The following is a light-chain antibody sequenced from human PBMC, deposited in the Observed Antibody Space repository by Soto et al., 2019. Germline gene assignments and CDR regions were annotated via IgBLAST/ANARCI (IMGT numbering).Light chain of an antibody. Sequence: QSALTQPASLSGSPGQSITISCTGTSSDVGGSGLVSWYQFHPGKAPKLLIFEGFKRPSGISNRFSGSKSGSTASLTISGLQAEVEADYYCCSYAGRSTWDVVFGGGTKVTVL. CDR3: CSYAGRSTWDVV. V-gene: IGLV2-23*01. CDR2: EGF. CDR1: SSDVGGSGL. J-gene: IGLJ2*01.